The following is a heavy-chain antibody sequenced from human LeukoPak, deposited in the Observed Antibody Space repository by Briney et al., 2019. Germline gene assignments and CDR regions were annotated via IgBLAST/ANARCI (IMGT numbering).Heavy chain of an antibody. D-gene: IGHD3-22*01. V-gene: IGHV1-2*02. CDR3: ARDGGDHDYYDSSGYPDY. J-gene: IGHJ4*02. Sequence: EASVKVSCKASGYTFTGYYMHWVRQAPGQGLEWMGCINPNSGGTNYAQKFQGRVTMTRDTSISTAYMELSRLRSDDTAVYYCARDGGDHDYYDSSGYPDYWGQGTLVTVSS. CDR2: INPNSGGT. CDR1: GYTFTGYY.